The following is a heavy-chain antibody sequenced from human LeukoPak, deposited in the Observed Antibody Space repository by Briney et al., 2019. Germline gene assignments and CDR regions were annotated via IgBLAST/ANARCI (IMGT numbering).Heavy chain of an antibody. CDR2: INSDGSST. D-gene: IGHD2-15*01. Sequence: GGSLRLSCAASGFTFTSYWMHWVRQAPGRGLVWVSRINSDGSSTTYADSVKGRFTISRDNAKNTLYLQMHSLRDEDTAVYFCARGGSGYCSGGSCYPFDYWGQGTLVTVSS. CDR3: ARGGSGYCSGGSCYPFDY. J-gene: IGHJ4*02. CDR1: GFTFTSYW. V-gene: IGHV3-74*01.